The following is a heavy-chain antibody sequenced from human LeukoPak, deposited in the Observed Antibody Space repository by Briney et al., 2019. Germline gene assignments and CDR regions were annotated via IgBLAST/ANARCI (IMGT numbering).Heavy chain of an antibody. J-gene: IGHJ4*02. CDR1: GFTFSSYT. Sequence: GGSLRLSCAASGFTFSSYTMHWVRQAPGKGLEYVSAISSNGGSTYYANSVKGRFTIFRDNSKNTLYLQMGSLRAEDMAVYYCARWRHSSGYYYDDWGQGTLVTVSS. V-gene: IGHV3-64*01. D-gene: IGHD3-22*01. CDR2: ISSNGGST. CDR3: ARWRHSSGYYYDD.